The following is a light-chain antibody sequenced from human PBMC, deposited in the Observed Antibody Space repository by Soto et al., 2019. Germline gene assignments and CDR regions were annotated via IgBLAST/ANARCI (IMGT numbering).Light chain of an antibody. CDR3: SSYTSSSTLYV. J-gene: IGLJ1*01. V-gene: IGLV2-14*01. CDR1: SSDVGDYNY. Sequence: QSVLTQPASVSGSPGQSITISCTGTSSDVGDYNYVSWYQQYPGKAPKLMIYDVSNRTSGVSNRFSGSKSGNTASLTISGLQAEDEADYYCSSYTSSSTLYVFGTGTKLTVL. CDR2: DVS.